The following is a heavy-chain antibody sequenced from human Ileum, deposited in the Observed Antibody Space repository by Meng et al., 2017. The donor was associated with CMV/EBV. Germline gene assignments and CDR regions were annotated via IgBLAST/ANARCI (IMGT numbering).Heavy chain of an antibody. J-gene: IGHJ4*02. CDR2: IYTGGPT. Sequence: QAHLLESGPGLVKPSENLSLTCTISSAYITPYYWNWIRQPAGKGLEWIGRIYTGGPTDYNPSLKSRVTMSVDMSKNQFFLNLSSVTAADTAVYYCARGQTVRGFEYWGLGILVTVSS. V-gene: IGHV4-4*07. CDR1: SAYITPYY. CDR3: ARGQTVRGFEY. D-gene: IGHD3-10*01.